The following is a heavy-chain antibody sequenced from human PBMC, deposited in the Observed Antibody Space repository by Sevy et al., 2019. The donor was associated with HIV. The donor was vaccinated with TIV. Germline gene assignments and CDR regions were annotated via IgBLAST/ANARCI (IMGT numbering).Heavy chain of an antibody. D-gene: IGHD5-12*01. CDR2: IKSEIDGGAI. J-gene: IGHJ6*02. Sequence: GGSLRLSCAASGFTFSSAWMSWVRQAPGKGLEWVGRIKSEIDGGAIDYAAPVKGRFSISREDSKNPVYLQMNSLKTKDTAVYYCITDPGYRGYDGAVINYYYYGMDVWGQGTTVTVSS. CDR1: GFTFSSAW. CDR3: ITDPGYRGYDGAVINYYYYGMDV. V-gene: IGHV3-15*01.